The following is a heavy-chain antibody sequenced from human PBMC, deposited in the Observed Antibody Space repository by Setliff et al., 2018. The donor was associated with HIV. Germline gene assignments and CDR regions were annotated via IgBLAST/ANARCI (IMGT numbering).Heavy chain of an antibody. J-gene: IGHJ4*02. CDR1: GGSFSGYY. D-gene: IGHD5-18*01. CDR2: INHSGST. CDR3: ARERGGGDTIMGDFDH. V-gene: IGHV4-34*01. Sequence: PSETLSLTCAVYGGSFSGYYWSWIRQPPGKGLEWIGEINHSGSTHYNPSLKSRVTMSADTSKNQFSLKLSSTTAADTAVYYCARERGGGDTIMGDFDHWGQGTLVTVSS.